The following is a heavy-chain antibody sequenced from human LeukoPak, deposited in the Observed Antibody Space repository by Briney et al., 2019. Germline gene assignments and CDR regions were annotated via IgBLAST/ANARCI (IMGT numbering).Heavy chain of an antibody. Sequence: SETLSLTCTVSGGSINSYYWSWIRQPAGEGLEWIGRIYSSGTTYYNPSLKSRVTMSVDTSKNQFSLKMTSVTAADTAVYYCASPAVAGTLDYWGQGTLVTVSS. CDR2: IYSSGTT. V-gene: IGHV4-4*07. D-gene: IGHD6-19*01. J-gene: IGHJ4*02. CDR3: ASPAVAGTLDY. CDR1: GGSINSYY.